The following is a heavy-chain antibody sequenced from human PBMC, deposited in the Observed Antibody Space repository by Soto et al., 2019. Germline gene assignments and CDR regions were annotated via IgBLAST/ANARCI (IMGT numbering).Heavy chain of an antibody. CDR1: GFTFSNYA. J-gene: IGHJ6*04. Sequence: PGGSLRLSCAVSGFTFSNYAMTWVRQAPGKGLEWVSTTRSNGEYTYYADSVKGRFTVSRDNSQNALFLEMSSLRAEDTAVYYCAKESMSVAVSASRVYGMDVWGKGTTVTVSS. V-gene: IGHV3-23*01. CDR3: AKESMSVAVSASRVYGMDV. D-gene: IGHD6-6*01. CDR2: TRSNGEYT.